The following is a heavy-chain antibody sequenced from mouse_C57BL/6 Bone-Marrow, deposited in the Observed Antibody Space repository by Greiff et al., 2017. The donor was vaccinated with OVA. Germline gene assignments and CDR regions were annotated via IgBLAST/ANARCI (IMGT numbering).Heavy chain of an antibody. V-gene: IGHV1-7*01. CDR1: GYTFTSYW. D-gene: IGHD2-4*01. J-gene: IGHJ2*01. CDR3: ARSPIYYERVGY. CDR2: INPSSGYT. Sequence: VQLQQSGAELAKPGASVKLSCKASGYTFTSYWMHWVKQRPGQGLEWIGYINPSSGYTKYNQKFKDKATLTADKSYSTAYMQLSSLTYEDSAVYYCARSPIYYERVGYWGQGTTLTVSS.